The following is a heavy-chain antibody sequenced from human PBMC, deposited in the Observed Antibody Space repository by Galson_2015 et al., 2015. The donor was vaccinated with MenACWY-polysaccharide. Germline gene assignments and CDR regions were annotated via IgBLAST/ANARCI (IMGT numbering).Heavy chain of an antibody. Sequence: SLRLSCAASGFTFSSFWMSWVRQAPGKELEWVAIIKQDGSEKYYVGSVKGRFSISRDNAKNSLYLQMNSLRSEDTAVYYCARDPLDSSGHTRGSVFDLWGRGTLVTVSS. V-gene: IGHV3-7*01. CDR3: ARDPLDSSGHTRGSVFDL. CDR2: IKQDGSEK. J-gene: IGHJ2*01. D-gene: IGHD3-22*01. CDR1: GFTFSSFW.